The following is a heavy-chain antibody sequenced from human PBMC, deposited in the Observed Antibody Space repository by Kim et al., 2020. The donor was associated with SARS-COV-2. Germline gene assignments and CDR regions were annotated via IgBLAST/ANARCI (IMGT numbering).Heavy chain of an antibody. CDR3: ARDYSAERKFDP. J-gene: IGHJ5*02. Sequence: GGSLRLSCVASGFTFSRHWMQWVRQAPGKGLAWVSHINKDGSELRYADSVKGRFTASRDNAKNTLYLQMNSLRVEDTAVYYCARDYSAERKFDPWGQGTLVTVSS. V-gene: IGHV3-74*01. CDR1: GFTFSRHW. CDR2: INKDGSEL. D-gene: IGHD5-18*01.